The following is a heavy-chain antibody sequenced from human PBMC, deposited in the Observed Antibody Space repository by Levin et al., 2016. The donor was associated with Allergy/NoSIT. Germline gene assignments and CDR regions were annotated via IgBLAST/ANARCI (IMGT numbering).Heavy chain of an antibody. V-gene: IGHV3-74*03. CDR1: GFAFSSYW. Sequence: GGSLRLSCEASGFAFSSYWMHWVRQVPGRGLMWVSRVKKDGTDATYADSVRGRFTISRDNSKNTLYLQMNTLGAEDTAVYYCARDRGLVLPVLDFWGRGTLVTVSS. D-gene: IGHD6-6*01. CDR2: VKKDGTDA. CDR3: ARDRGLVLPVLDF. J-gene: IGHJ1*01.